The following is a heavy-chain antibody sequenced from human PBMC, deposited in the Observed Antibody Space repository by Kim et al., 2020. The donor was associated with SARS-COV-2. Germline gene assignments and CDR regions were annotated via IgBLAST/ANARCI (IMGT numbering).Heavy chain of an antibody. CDR3: AKDVNSNYVYYYYMDV. V-gene: IGHV3-23*01. Sequence: GGSLRLSCAASGFTFSSYAMSWVRQAPGKGLEWVSAISGSGGSTYYADSVKGRFTISRDNSKNTLYLQMNSLRAEDTAVYYCAKDVNSNYVYYYYMDVWGKGTTVTVSS. J-gene: IGHJ6*03. CDR2: ISGSGGST. CDR1: GFTFSSYA. D-gene: IGHD4-4*01.